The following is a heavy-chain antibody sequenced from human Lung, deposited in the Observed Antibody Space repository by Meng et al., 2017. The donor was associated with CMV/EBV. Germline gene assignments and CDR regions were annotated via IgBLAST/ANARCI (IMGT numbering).Heavy chain of an antibody. CDR2: IRSTPYGGTT. V-gene: IGHV3-49*04. Sequence: GESLKISCTTSGFTFRDYSLGWVRQAPGKGLEWVGFIRSTPYGGTTEYAASVKGRFSISRDDSESIAYLQMNSLKTEDTAVYYCTRELQVYFYHNSGYYHPPGYWGQGTLVXVSS. CDR1: GFTFRDYS. CDR3: TRELQVYFYHNSGYYHPPGY. D-gene: IGHD3-22*01. J-gene: IGHJ4*02.